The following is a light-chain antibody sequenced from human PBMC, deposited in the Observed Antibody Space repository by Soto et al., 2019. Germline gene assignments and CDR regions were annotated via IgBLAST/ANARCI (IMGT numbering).Light chain of an antibody. CDR1: HSVSSN. J-gene: IGKJ1*01. CDR2: GAS. Sequence: EIVMPPSPATLSVSPGERATLYCRARHSVSSNLAWYQQKPGQAPRLLIYGASNRATGIPARFSGSGSGTEFTRTISSLQSEDFAVYYCQHYNNLPLTFGQGTKVQI. CDR3: QHYNNLPLT. V-gene: IGKV3-15*01.